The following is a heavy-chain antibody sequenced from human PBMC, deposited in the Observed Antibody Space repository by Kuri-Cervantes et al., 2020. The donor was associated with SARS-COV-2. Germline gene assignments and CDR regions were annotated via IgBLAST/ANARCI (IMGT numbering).Heavy chain of an antibody. CDR3: ARGGYSSSWYSDY. Sequence: GESLKISCAASGFTFSSYGMNWVRQAPGKGLEWVSSISSSSSYIYYADSVKGRFTISRDNAKNSLYLQMNSLRAEDTAVYYCARGGYSSSWYSDYWGQGTLVTVSS. CDR2: ISSSSSYI. V-gene: IGHV3-21*01. D-gene: IGHD6-13*01. J-gene: IGHJ4*02. CDR1: GFTFSSYG.